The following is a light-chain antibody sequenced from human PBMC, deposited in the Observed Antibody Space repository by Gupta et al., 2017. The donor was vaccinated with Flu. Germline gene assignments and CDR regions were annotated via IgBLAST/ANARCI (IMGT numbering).Light chain of an antibody. CDR2: SNS. CDR1: SSNVGSNV. J-gene: IGLJ3*02. V-gene: IGLV1-44*01. CDR3: ATWDGSLRGWV. Sequence: RVTISFSGYSSNVGSNVVNWFQQLPGTAPKLLIYSNSQRPSEVPDRFSGSKSDASATLAISGLQSEDEADYYCATWDGSLRGWVFGGGTKLTVL.